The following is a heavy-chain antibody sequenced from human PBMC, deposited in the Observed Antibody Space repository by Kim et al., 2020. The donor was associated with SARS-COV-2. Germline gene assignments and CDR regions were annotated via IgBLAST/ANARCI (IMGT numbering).Heavy chain of an antibody. J-gene: IGHJ4*02. V-gene: IGHV4-34*01. CDR1: GGSFSGYY. Sequence: SETLSLTCAVYGGSFSGYYWSWIRQPPGKGLEWIGEINHSGSTNYNPSLKSRVTISVDTSKNQFSLKLSSVTAADTAVYYCARGHPPFRYYDYVWGSYRLPYYFDYWGQGTLVTVSS. D-gene: IGHD3-16*02. CDR3: ARGHPPFRYYDYVWGSYRLPYYFDY. CDR2: INHSGST.